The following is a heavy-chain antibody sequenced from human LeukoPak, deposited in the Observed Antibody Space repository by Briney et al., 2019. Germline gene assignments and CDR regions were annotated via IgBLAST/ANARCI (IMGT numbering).Heavy chain of an antibody. D-gene: IGHD3-10*01. J-gene: IGHJ4*02. Sequence: PGRSLRLSCAASGFSFSTYGMHWVRQVPGKGLEWVAAMSYDGRNTNYVDSVKGRFTVSRDNSKNTLYLQMNSLRAEDTAVYYCAKDHRVGSSRGLDIWGQGTLVSVST. CDR1: GFSFSTYG. CDR3: AKDHRVGSSRGLDI. V-gene: IGHV3-30*18. CDR2: MSYDGRNT.